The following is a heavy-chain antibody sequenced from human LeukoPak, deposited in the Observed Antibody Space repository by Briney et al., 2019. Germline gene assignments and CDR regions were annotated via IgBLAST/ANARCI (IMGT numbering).Heavy chain of an antibody. CDR2: IYYSGST. J-gene: IGHJ6*04. V-gene: IGHV4-59*01. CDR3: ARNPIAAAGTSDV. CDR1: GGSISSYY. Sequence: SETLSLTCTVSGGSISSYYWSWIWQPPGKGLEWIGYIYYSGSTNYNPSLKSRVTISVDTSKNQFSLKLSSVTAADTAVYYCARNPIAAAGTSDVWGKGTTVTVSS. D-gene: IGHD6-13*01.